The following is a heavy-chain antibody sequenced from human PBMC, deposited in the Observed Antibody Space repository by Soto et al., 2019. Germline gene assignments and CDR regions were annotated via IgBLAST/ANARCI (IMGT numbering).Heavy chain of an antibody. CDR3: ARDKSYALAV. V-gene: IGHV3-74*03. Sequence: EVQLVESGGGFVQPGGSLRISCAASGFDFSNSWMHWVRQVPGKGLVWVSHINSDGSSTTYADSVKGRFTISRDNARTTVYLQLDSLRVEDTAVYYCARDKSYALAVWGQGTTVTVSS. CDR1: GFDFSNSW. J-gene: IGHJ6*02. CDR2: INSDGSST. D-gene: IGHD4-17*01.